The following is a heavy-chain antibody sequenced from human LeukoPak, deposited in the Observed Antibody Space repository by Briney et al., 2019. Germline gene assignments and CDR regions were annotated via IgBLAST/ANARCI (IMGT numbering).Heavy chain of an antibody. V-gene: IGHV3-30-3*01. CDR1: GFTFSDYY. D-gene: IGHD6-13*01. J-gene: IGHJ4*02. Sequence: GGSLRLSCAASGFTFSDYYMSWVRQAPGKGLEWVAVISYDGSNKYYADSVKGRFTISRDNSKNTLYLQMNSLRAEDTAVYYCARDLAAAAGSTDYWGQGTLVTVSS. CDR2: ISYDGSNK. CDR3: ARDLAAAAGSTDY.